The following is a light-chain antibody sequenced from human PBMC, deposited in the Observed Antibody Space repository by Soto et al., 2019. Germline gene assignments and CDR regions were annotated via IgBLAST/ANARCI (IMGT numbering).Light chain of an antibody. CDR2: GAF. V-gene: IGKV3-20*01. CDR1: QSVSSRN. CDR3: LLYGDSPPAYT. J-gene: IGKJ2*01. Sequence: EIVLTQSPGTLSLFPGERATLSCRASQSVSSRNLAWYRQKPGQAPSLLIYGAFNRATGIPDRFSGSGSATDFTLTISRLEPADFAVCYCLLYGDSPPAYTFGQGTKLDIK.